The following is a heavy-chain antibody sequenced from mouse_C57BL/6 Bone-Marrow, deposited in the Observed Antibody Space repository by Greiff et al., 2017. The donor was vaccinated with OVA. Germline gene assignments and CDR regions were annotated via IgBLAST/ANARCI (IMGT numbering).Heavy chain of an antibody. CDR1: GFTFNTYA. J-gene: IGHJ3*01. D-gene: IGHD1-1*01. V-gene: IGHV10-3*01. CDR3: VSLSSSFAY. CDR2: IRSKSSNYAK. Sequence: EVQRVESGGGLVQPKGSLKLSCAASGFTFNTYAMHWVRQAPGKGLEWVARIRSKSSNYAKYYADSVKDRFTISRDDSQSMLYMQMNNLKTEDTAMYYCVSLSSSFAYWGQGTLVTVSA.